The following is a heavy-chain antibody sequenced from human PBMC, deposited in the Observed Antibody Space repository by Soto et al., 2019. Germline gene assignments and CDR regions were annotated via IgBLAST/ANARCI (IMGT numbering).Heavy chain of an antibody. CDR2: TTGSGFST. D-gene: IGHD3-10*01. CDR1: GFNFSSHA. V-gene: IGHV3-23*01. CDR3: AKSRSSGTYGYYYNGMDV. Sequence: GGSLRLSCAATGFNFSSHAMAWVRQAPGRGLEWVSATTGSGFSTYYADSVKGRFTISRDNSKNTLYLQMNSLRVEDTAVFYCAKSRSSGTYGYYYNGMDVWGQGTTVTVSS. J-gene: IGHJ6*02.